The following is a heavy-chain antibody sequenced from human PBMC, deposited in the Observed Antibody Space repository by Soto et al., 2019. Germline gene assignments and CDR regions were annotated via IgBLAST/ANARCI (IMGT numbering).Heavy chain of an antibody. CDR2: IPHGGGT. CDR1: DVSISTHKW. Sequence: QVQLQESGPGLVKPSGTLSLTCTVSDVSISTHKWWWTWVRQPPGKGLEWIGEIPHGGGTNYNPSLKSRVTMSIDKSNPHFSLTLNTVTAADTAAYYCGRVDGPGSDFDHWGQCTQVTVYS. V-gene: IGHV4-4*02. CDR3: GRVDGPGSDFDH. J-gene: IGHJ4*02. D-gene: IGHD3-10*01.